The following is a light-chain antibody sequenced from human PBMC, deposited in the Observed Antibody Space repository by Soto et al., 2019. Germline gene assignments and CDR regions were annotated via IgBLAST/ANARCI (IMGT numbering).Light chain of an antibody. V-gene: IGKV3-20*01. Sequence: DIVLTQSPGTLSLSPGERATLSCRSSQSVSSNYLAWYQQKPDQAPRLVIYDVSGRATGIPDRFSGSGSGTDFTLISGRLEPEASAVYSCQQYGISPTFGQGTKVEIK. J-gene: IGKJ1*01. CDR1: QSVSSNY. CDR3: QQYGISPT. CDR2: DVS.